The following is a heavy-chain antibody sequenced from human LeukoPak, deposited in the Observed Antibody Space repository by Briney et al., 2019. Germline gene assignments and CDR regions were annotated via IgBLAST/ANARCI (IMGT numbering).Heavy chain of an antibody. CDR3: ARVVMAIWIGESALHY. V-gene: IGHV3-23*01. J-gene: IGHJ4*02. CDR1: GFTFSSYA. Sequence: GGSLRLSCAASGFTFSSYAMSWVRQAPGKGLEWVSAISGSGGSTYYADSVRGRFTISRDNSKNTPYVQMNSLRDEDMAVYYCARVVMAIWIGESALHYWGQGTLVTVSS. D-gene: IGHD3-10*01. CDR2: ISGSGGST.